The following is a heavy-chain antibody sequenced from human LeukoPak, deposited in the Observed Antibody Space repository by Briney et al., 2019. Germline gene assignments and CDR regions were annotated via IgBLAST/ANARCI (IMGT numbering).Heavy chain of an antibody. D-gene: IGHD1-7*01. V-gene: IGHV4-34*01. CDR3: ARGPHNWNYAARFGY. J-gene: IGHJ4*02. CDR2: INHSGST. CDR1: GGSFSGYY. Sequence: KISETLSLTCAVYGGSFSGYYWSWIRQPPGKGLEWIGEINHSGSTNYNPSLKSRVTISVDTSKNQFSLKLSSVTAADTAVYYCARGPHNWNYAARFGYWGQGLLVTVSS.